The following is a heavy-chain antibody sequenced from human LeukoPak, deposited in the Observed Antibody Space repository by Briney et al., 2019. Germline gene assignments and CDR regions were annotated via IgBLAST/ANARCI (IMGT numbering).Heavy chain of an antibody. V-gene: IGHV1-3*03. D-gene: IGHD3-16*01. CDR1: GYTFSSYA. CDR2: INPGNGNT. J-gene: IGHJ4*02. CDR3: ARGQRCVNYVCVKGYFDS. Sequence: ASVKVSCKASGYTFSSYATHWVRQAPGQRLEWMGWINPGNGNTKYSQEFQGRVSITRDTSATTAYMELSSLRSEDMAVYYCARGQRCVNYVCVKGYFDSWGQGTLVTVSS.